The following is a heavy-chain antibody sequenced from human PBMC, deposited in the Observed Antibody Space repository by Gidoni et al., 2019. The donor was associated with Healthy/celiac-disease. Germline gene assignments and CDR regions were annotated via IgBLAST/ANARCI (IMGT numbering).Heavy chain of an antibody. V-gene: IGHV1-69*04. CDR3: ARVGASSGYSFDI. J-gene: IGHJ3*02. CDR2: IIPILGIA. D-gene: IGHD3-22*01. Sequence: QVQLVQSGAEVKKPGSSVKVSCKASGGTFSSYAISWVRQAPGQGLEWMGRIIPILGIANYAQKFQGRVTITADKSTSTAYMELSSLRSEDTAVYYCARVGASSGYSFDIWGQGTMVTVSS. CDR1: GGTFSSYA.